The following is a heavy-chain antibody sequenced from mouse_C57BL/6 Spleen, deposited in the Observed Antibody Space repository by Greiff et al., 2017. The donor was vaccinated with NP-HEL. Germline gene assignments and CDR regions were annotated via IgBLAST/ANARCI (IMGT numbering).Heavy chain of an antibody. CDR2: ISYSGST. CDR3: AREGVSYWYFDV. V-gene: IGHV3-1*01. D-gene: IGHD2-13*01. CDR1: GYSITSGYD. Sequence: DVQLQESGPGMVKPSQSLSLTCTVTGYSITSGYDWHWIRHFPGNKLEWMGYISYSGSTNYNPSLKSRISITHDTSKNHFFLKLNSVTTEDTATYYCAREGVSYWYFDVWGTGTTVTVSS. J-gene: IGHJ1*03.